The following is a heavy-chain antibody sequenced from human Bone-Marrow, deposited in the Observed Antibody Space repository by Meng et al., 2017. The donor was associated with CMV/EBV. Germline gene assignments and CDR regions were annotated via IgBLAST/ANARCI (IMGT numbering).Heavy chain of an antibody. J-gene: IGHJ6*02. V-gene: IGHV3-21*01. D-gene: IGHD3-3*01. CDR1: GFTFSSYS. CDR2: ISSSSSYI. CDR3: ARDHREGGSITIFGVVIISYYGMDV. Sequence: GESLKISCAASGFTFSSYSMNWVRQAPGKGLEWVSSISSSSSYIYYADSVKGRFTISRDNAKNSLYLQMNSLRAEDTAVYYCARDHREGGSITIFGVVIISYYGMDVWGQGTTVTVS.